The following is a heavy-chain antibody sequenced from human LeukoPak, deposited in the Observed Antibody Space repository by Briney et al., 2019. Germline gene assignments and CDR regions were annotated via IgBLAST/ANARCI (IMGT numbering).Heavy chain of an antibody. V-gene: IGHV3-48*03. CDR1: GFTFSSYE. CDR2: ISSSGSTI. Sequence: PGGSLRLSCAASGFTFSSYEMNWVRQAPGKGLEWVSYISSSGSTIYYADSVKGRFTISRDNAKNSLYLQMNSLRAGDTAVYYCARAGSNSPLYYMDVWGKGTTVTVSS. D-gene: IGHD2-21*01. CDR3: ARAGSNSPLYYMDV. J-gene: IGHJ6*03.